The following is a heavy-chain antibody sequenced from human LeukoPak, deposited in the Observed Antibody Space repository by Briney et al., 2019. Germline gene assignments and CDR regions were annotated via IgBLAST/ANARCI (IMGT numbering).Heavy chain of an antibody. CDR1: GYTFTSYG. J-gene: IGHJ4*02. V-gene: IGHV1-18*01. CDR2: ISAYNGNT. CDR3: ARAHLWGQQLVEVDY. Sequence: ASVKVSCKASGYTFTSYGISWVRQAPGQGLEWMGWISAYNGNTNYAQKLQGRVTMTTDTSTGTAYMELRSLRSDDTAVYYCARAHLWGQQLVEVDYWGQGTLVTVSS. D-gene: IGHD6-13*01.